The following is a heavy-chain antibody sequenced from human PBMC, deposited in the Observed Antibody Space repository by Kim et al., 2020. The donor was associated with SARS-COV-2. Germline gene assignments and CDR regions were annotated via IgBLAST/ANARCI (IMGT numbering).Heavy chain of an antibody. CDR3: AKDRRGGHYFFQTGMDI. CDR2: TWFDGSTQ. V-gene: IGHV3-30*02. D-gene: IGHD3-10*01. Sequence: GGSLRLSCAASGFTFSDYAMHWVRQSPGKGLEWVAITWFDGSTQFYAESVKGRFTISRDNSKSTLYLQLNTLREEDTAVYFCAKDRRGGHYFFQTGMDI. J-gene: IGHJ6*01. CDR1: GFTFSDYA.